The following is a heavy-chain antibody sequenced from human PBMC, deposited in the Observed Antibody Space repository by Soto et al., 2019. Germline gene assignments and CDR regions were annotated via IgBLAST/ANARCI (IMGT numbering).Heavy chain of an antibody. J-gene: IGHJ4*02. Sequence: QVQLEQSGAEVKKPGASVKVSCKASGYTFTSYAMNWVRQAPGQRLEWMGWINAGNGNTKYSQKFQGRVTITRDTSASTAYMELSSLRSGDTAVYYCARSVGAALSDYWGQGTLVTVSS. V-gene: IGHV1-3*01. CDR1: GYTFTSYA. CDR2: INAGNGNT. D-gene: IGHD1-26*01. CDR3: ARSVGAALSDY.